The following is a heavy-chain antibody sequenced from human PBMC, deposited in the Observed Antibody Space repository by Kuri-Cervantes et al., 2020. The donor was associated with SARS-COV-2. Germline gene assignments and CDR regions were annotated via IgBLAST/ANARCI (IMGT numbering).Heavy chain of an antibody. CDR3: ARNEDYAFDY. CDR1: GFSFSSYG. D-gene: IGHD4-17*01. CDR2: ISRSSSRI. V-gene: IGHV3-48*01. Sequence: GGSLRLSCAASGFSFSSYGMSWVRQAPGKGLEWVSYISRSSSRIYYGDSVKGRFTISRDYAKNSVYLQMKSLRAEATAVYYCARNEDYAFDYWGQGTLVTVSS. J-gene: IGHJ4*02.